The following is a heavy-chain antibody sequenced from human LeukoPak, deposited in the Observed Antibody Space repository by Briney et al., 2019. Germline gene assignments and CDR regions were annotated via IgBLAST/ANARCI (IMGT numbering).Heavy chain of an antibody. V-gene: IGHV3-23*01. D-gene: IGHD6-13*01. CDR1: GFTFSSYA. Sequence: GGSLRLSCAASGFTFSSYAMTWVRQAPGKGLERVSDISGSGGGTKYADSVEGRFTISRDNSENTLYLQMKSLTAEDTAVYYCTQTADSSSWYRARSRFQHWGQGTLVTVSS. CDR2: ISGSGGGT. CDR3: TQTADSSSWYRARSRFQH. J-gene: IGHJ1*01.